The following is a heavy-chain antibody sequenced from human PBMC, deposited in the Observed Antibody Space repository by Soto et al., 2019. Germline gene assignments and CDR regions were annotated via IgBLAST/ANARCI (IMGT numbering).Heavy chain of an antibody. CDR3: ARLNSSGYLDY. CDR1: GGSISSYY. Sequence: PSETLSLTCTVSGGSISSYYWSWIRQPPGKGQERIGYIYYSGSTNYNPSLKRRVTISVDTSKNQFSLKLSSVTAADTAVYYCARLNSSGYLDYWGQGTLVTVSS. V-gene: IGHV4-59*08. CDR2: IYYSGST. J-gene: IGHJ4*02. D-gene: IGHD3-22*01.